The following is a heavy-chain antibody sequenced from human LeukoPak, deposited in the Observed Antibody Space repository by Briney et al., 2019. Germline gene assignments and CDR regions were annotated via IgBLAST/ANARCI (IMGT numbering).Heavy chain of an antibody. Sequence: GGSLRLSCAASEFSVGSNYMSWVRQAPGKGLEWVSLIYSGGSTYYADSVKGRFTISRDNAKNSLYLQMNSLRAEDTAVYYCAELGITMIGGVWGKGTTVTISS. CDR3: AELGITMIGGV. CDR1: EFSVGSNY. V-gene: IGHV3-66*01. J-gene: IGHJ6*04. D-gene: IGHD3-10*02. CDR2: IYSGGST.